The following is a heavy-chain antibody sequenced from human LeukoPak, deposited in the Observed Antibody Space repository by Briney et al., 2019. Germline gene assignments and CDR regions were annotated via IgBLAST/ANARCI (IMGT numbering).Heavy chain of an antibody. V-gene: IGHV3-23*01. CDR2: ISGSSGST. CDR1: VFTFSNYA. CDR3: AKSGFGESASYNWFDP. D-gene: IGHD3-10*01. J-gene: IGHJ5*02. Sequence: QSGGSLRLSCAASVFTFSNYAMSWVRQAPGKGLEWVSGISGSSGSTYYADSVKGRFTISRDNSKNTLYLQMNSLRAEDTAVYYCAKSGFGESASYNWFDPWGQGTLVTVSS.